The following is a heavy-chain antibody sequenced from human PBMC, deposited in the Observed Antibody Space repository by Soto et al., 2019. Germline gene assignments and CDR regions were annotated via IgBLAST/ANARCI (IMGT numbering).Heavy chain of an antibody. D-gene: IGHD6-6*01. V-gene: IGHV3-64*01. Sequence: EVQLAESGGGLAQTGGSLRLSCAASGFTLSGYAMDWVRQAPWKGLEYVSGISSNGVGTYYANSVQGRFPISRDNSKNTVYLQMGSLRPEDMAVYYCARRARPYFYYMDVWGKGTTVTVSS. J-gene: IGHJ6*03. CDR3: ARRARPYFYYMDV. CDR2: ISSNGVGT. CDR1: GFTLSGYA.